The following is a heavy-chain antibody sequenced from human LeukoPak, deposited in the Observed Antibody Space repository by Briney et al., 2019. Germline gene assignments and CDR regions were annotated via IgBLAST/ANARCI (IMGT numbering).Heavy chain of an antibody. V-gene: IGHV1-2*06. CDR2: ISPNGGGT. CDR3: AKLEGSAATSSD. Sequence: ASVKVSCKASGYTFTDYYIHWLRQAPGQGLEWVGRISPNGGGTIYAQKLQGRVTVTRDTSTTTAYMELNRLTSDDTAVYFCAKLEGSAATSSDWGQGTLVTVSS. CDR1: GYTFTDYY. J-gene: IGHJ4*02. D-gene: IGHD6-13*01.